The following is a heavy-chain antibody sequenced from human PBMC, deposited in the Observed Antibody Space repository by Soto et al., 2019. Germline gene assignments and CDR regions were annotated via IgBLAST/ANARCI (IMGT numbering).Heavy chain of an antibody. CDR1: GFIFSDY. Sequence: QVQLVESGGGLVKPGGSLRLSCTGSGFIFSDYMTWIRQAPGKGLEWVSYISGSGAYTKYADSVRGRFTISRDNAKNSLWLKINSLRAEDTAVYYCARSSGWRHVVGYKYGLDVWGQGTTVIVSS. D-gene: IGHD5-18*01. J-gene: IGHJ6*02. V-gene: IGHV3-11*06. CDR3: ARSSGWRHVVGYKYGLDV. CDR2: ISGSGAYT.